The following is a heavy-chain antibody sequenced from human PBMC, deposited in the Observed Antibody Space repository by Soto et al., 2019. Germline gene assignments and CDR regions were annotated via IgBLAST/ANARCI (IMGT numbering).Heavy chain of an antibody. CDR1: GYTFTGYY. CDR2: INPNSGGT. J-gene: IGHJ6*02. CDR3: ARDPVKLERRPGGYYYYVMAV. V-gene: IGHV1-2*04. D-gene: IGHD1-1*01. Sequence: ASVKVSCKASGYTFTGYYMHWVRQAPGQGLEWMGWINPNSGGTNYAQKFQGWVTMTRDTSISTAYMELSRLRSDDTAVYYCARDPVKLERRPGGYYYYVMAVGGQGTTVTVSS.